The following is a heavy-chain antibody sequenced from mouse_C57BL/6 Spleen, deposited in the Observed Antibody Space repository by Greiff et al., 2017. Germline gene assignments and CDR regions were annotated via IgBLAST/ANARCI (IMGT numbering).Heavy chain of an antibody. V-gene: IGHV14-4*01. CDR3: TTNNYDYYAMDY. CDR1: GFNIKDYY. CDR2: IDPENGDT. Sequence: EVQLQQSGAELVRPGASVKLSCTASGFNIKDYYMHWVKQRPEQGLEWIGWIDPENGDTEYASKFQGKATITADTSSNTAYLQLSSLTSEDTAVYYCTTNNYDYYAMDYWGQGTAVTVSS. J-gene: IGHJ4*01. D-gene: IGHD1-3*01.